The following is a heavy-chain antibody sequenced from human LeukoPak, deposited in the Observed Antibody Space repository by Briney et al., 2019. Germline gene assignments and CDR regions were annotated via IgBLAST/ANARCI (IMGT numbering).Heavy chain of an antibody. Sequence: GGSLRLSCAASRLTFSNFAMSWVRQTPGKGLEWVSGISGSGDGIYYGDSVKGRFTISRDNSRNTLYLQMNRLRAEDTAVYFCVKEKYHDFLTGFHNWGQGSLVTVSS. CDR1: RLTFSNFA. CDR2: ISGSGDGI. CDR3: VKEKYHDFLTGFHN. D-gene: IGHD3-9*01. J-gene: IGHJ4*02. V-gene: IGHV3-23*01.